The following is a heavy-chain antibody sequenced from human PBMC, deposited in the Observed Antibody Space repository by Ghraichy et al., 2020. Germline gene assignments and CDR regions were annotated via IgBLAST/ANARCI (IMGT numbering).Heavy chain of an antibody. V-gene: IGHV4-59*01. Sequence: SETLSLTCTVSGGSISSYYWSWIRQPPGKGLEWIGYIYYSGSTNYNPSLKSRVTISVDTSKNQFSLKLSSVTAADTAVYYCARVSAYCGGDCYSFVNWFDPWGQGTLVTVSS. D-gene: IGHD2-21*02. J-gene: IGHJ5*02. CDR3: ARVSAYCGGDCYSFVNWFDP. CDR2: IYYSGST. CDR1: GGSISSYY.